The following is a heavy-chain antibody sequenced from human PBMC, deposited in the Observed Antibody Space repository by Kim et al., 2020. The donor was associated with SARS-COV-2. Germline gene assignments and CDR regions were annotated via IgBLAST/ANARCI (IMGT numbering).Heavy chain of an antibody. D-gene: IGHD3-10*01. Sequence: GGSLRLSCAASGFTFSSYAMHWVRQAPGKGLEWVAVISYDGSNKYYADSVKGRFTISRDNSKNTLYLQMNSLRAEDTAVYYCAREDRGLRGVISPADYWGQGTLVTVSS. CDR3: AREDRGLRGVISPADY. V-gene: IGHV3-30-3*01. J-gene: IGHJ4*02. CDR2: ISYDGSNK. CDR1: GFTFSSYA.